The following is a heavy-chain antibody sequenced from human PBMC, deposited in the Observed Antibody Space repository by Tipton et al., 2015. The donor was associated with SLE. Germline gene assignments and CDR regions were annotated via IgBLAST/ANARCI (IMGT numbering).Heavy chain of an antibody. CDR1: GGSINYYY. CDR2: IYYSGST. Sequence: TLSLTCTVSGGSINYYYWSWIRQPPGKGLEWIGYIYYSGSTDYKPSLKSRVTISVDTSKNQFSLKLNSVTAADTAVYYCARGGYGGNPLEYRGQGTVVTVSS. V-gene: IGHV4-59*01. J-gene: IGHJ4*02. D-gene: IGHD4-23*01. CDR3: ARGGYGGNPLEY.